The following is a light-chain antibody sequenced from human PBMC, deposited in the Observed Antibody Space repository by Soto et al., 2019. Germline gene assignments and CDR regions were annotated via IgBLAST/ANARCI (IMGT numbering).Light chain of an antibody. CDR2: EVS. J-gene: IGLJ2*01. CDR1: SSDVGGYNY. CDR3: SSYTSSSTFVV. Sequence: QSARTQPASVSGSPGQSITISCTGTSSDVGGYNYVSWYQQHPGKAPKLMIYEVSNRPSGVSNRFSGSKSGNTASLTISGLQAEDEADYYCSSYTSSSTFVVFGGGTKLTVL. V-gene: IGLV2-14*01.